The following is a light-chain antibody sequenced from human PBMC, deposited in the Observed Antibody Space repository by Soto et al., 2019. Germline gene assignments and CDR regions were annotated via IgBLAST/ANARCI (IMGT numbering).Light chain of an antibody. J-gene: IGLJ2*01. CDR3: SSYTSSSTVV. CDR2: DVS. Sequence: QSALTQPASVSGSPGQSITISCTGTSSDVGGYNYVYWYQQHPGTAPKLMIYDVSNRPSGFSNRFSGSKSGNTASLTISGLQAEDEADYYCSSYTSSSTVVFGGGTKVTVL. CDR1: SSDVGGYNY. V-gene: IGLV2-14*01.